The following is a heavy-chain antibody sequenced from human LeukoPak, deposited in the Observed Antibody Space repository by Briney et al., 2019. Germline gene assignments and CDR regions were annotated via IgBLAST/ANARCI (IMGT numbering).Heavy chain of an antibody. CDR1: GGSISSYY. Sequence: SETLSLTCTVSGGSISSYYWSWIRQPPGKGLEWIGTIYYSGSTYYNPSLKSRVTISVYTSKNQFSLKLSSVTAADAAVYYCAISSYYRVWFDPWGQGTLVTVSS. J-gene: IGHJ5*02. CDR2: IYYSGST. D-gene: IGHD3-22*01. V-gene: IGHV4-59*04. CDR3: AISSYYRVWFDP.